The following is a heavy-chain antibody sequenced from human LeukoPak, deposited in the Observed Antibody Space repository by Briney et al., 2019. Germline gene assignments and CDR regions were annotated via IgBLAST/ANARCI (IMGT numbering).Heavy chain of an antibody. V-gene: IGHV4-34*01. CDR1: GGSFSGYY. J-gene: IGHJ2*01. CDR2: INHSGST. CDR3: ARGRRARYFDL. Sequence: SETLSLTCAVYGGSFSGYYWSWIRQPPGKGLEWIGEINHSGSTNYNPSLKSRVTISVDTSKNQFSLKLSSVTAADTAVYYCARGRRARYFDLWGRGTLVTVSS.